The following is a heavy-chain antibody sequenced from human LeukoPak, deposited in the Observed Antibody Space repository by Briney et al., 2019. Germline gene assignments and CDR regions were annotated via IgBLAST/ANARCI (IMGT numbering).Heavy chain of an antibody. CDR2: IYYSGST. CDR1: GGSISSYY. Sequence: TSETLSLTCTVSGGSISSYYWSWIRQPPGKGLEWIGYIYYSGSTNYNPSLKSRVTISVDTSKNQFSLKLSSVTAADTAVYYCARAERDWFDPWGQGTLVTVSS. V-gene: IGHV4-59*01. CDR3: ARAERDWFDP. J-gene: IGHJ5*02.